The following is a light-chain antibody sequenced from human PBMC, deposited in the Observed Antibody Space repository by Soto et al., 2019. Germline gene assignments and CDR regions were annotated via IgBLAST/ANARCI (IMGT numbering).Light chain of an antibody. J-gene: IGKJ1*01. CDR1: QPISDY. Sequence: DIQMTQSPSSLSASLGDIVTITCRTSQPISDYLNWYQQKPGKAPSLLIYTASSLQTGVPSRFSGSGSGTHFTLTISSLQPEDFATYYCQQSYNTPRTFGQGTKVDIK. CDR3: QQSYNTPRT. V-gene: IGKV1-39*01. CDR2: TAS.